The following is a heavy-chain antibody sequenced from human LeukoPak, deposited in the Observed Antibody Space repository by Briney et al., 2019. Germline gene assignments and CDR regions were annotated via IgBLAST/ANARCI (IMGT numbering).Heavy chain of an antibody. CDR3: AREAAYCTNGVCPLDY. V-gene: IGHV3-13*01. CDR1: GFTFSSYD. CDR2: IGTAGDT. D-gene: IGHD2-8*01. J-gene: IGHJ4*02. Sequence: GGSLRLSCAASGFTFSSYDMHRVRQATGKGLQWVSAIGTAGDTYYLDSVKGRFTISRENAKNSLYLQMNSLRAGDTAVYYCAREAAYCTNGVCPLDYWGQGTLVTVSS.